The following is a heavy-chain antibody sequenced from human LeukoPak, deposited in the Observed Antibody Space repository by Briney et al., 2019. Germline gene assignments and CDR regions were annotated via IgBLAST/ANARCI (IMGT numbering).Heavy chain of an antibody. CDR3: ARGFCSSTNCYQGPFDF. J-gene: IGHJ4*02. Sequence: GGSLRLSCAASGFTFSSYAMSWVRQAPGKGLEWVGHIKNKTNGGTTDYAAPVKGRFIISRDDSKNTLYLQMNSLRTEDTAVYYCARGFCSSTNCYQGPFDFWGQGTLVTVSS. D-gene: IGHD2-2*01. CDR2: IKNKTNGGTT. V-gene: IGHV3-15*01. CDR1: GFTFSSYA.